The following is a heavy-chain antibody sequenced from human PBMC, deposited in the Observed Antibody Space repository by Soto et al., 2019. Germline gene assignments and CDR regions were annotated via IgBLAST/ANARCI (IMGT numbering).Heavy chain of an antibody. CDR3: ARHYPIGNSWNYFEY. D-gene: IGHD5-18*01. V-gene: IGHV1-46*01. Sequence: ASVKVSCKASGYTFTSYYMHWVRQAPGQGLEWMGIINPSGGSTSYAQKFQGRVTMTRDTSTSTVYMELNSLRSEDTAVYYCARHYPIGNSWNYFEYWGQGTLVTVSS. CDR1: GYTFTSYY. CDR2: INPSGGST. J-gene: IGHJ4*02.